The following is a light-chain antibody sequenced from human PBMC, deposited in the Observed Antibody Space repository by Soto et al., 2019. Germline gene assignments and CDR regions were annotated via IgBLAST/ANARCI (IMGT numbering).Light chain of an antibody. V-gene: IGKV3-11*01. Sequence: EIVLTQSPATLSLSPGERATLSCRASQSVSSYLAWYKQKPGQAPRLLIYDASNRATSIPARFSGSGSGTDFTLTISGLEPEDFAVYYCQHRSNWPITFGQGTRLEIK. J-gene: IGKJ5*01. CDR3: QHRSNWPIT. CDR1: QSVSSY. CDR2: DAS.